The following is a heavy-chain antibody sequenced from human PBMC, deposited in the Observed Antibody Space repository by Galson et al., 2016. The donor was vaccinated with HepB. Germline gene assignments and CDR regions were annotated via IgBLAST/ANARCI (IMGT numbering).Heavy chain of an antibody. CDR2: IYTGGGT. V-gene: IGHV3-66*02. D-gene: IGHD3-10*01. Sequence: SLRLSCAGSGFAVSGNYMTWIRQAPGKGLEWVSVIYTGGGTYYAGSVKGRFTISRDNSKNTLYLQLNSLRPEDTAVYYCARDDDRYCSGSLALWGRGTLVTVSS. CDR1: GFAVSGNY. CDR3: ARDDDRYCSGSLAL. J-gene: IGHJ2*01.